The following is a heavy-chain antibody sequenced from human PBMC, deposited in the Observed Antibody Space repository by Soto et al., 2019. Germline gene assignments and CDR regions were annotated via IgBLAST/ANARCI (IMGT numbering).Heavy chain of an antibody. CDR1: GFAFGSYA. Sequence: GGSLRLSCVASGFAFGSYAMSWVRRAPGKGLEWISSVSAGDTSVYADTVQGRFSISRDSSKSTLYLQMNRLRAEDTAVYFCAEGSGSSSYRLYFDYWGQGTLVTVSS. CDR2: VSAGDTS. V-gene: IGHV3-23*01. D-gene: IGHD6-19*01. J-gene: IGHJ4*02. CDR3: AEGSGSSSYRLYFDY.